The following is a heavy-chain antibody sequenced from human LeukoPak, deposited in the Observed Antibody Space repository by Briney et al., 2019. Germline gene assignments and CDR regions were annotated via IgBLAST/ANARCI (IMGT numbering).Heavy chain of an antibody. CDR1: GFSLTTREMC. D-gene: IGHD2-21*01. Sequence: SGPALVKPTQTLTLTCTFSGFSLTTREMCVAWIRQPPGKALEWLARIDWDDDKFYSPSLKTRLTISKDTSKDQVILTMTNMDPVDTATYYCARMTPDSPSFDYWGQGTLVIASS. V-gene: IGHV2-70*17. CDR2: IDWDDDK. CDR3: ARMTPDSPSFDY. J-gene: IGHJ4*02.